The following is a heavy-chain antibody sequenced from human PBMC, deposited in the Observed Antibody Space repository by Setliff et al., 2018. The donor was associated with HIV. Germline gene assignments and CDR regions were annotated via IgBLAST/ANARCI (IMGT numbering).Heavy chain of an antibody. V-gene: IGHV4-59*11. J-gene: IGHJ3*01. D-gene: IGHD1-1*01. CDR3: AVRDWNDGGGAFDV. CDR2: IYFTGTT. CDR1: GDSITSHY. Sequence: NPSETLSLTCSVSGDSITSHYWSWIRQPPGKGLEWIGYIYFTGTTNHNPSLKSRVTVSIDKSKNQFALNVRSATAAATAGYYWAVRDWNDGGGAFDVWGQGKLVTVSS.